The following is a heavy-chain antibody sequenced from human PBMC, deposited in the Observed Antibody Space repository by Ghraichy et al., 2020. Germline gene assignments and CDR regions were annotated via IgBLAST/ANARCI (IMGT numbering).Heavy chain of an antibody. Sequence: GGSLRLSCAASGFTFSSYWMSWVRQAPGKGLEWVANIKEDGSEKYYVDSVKGRFTISRDNAKNSLYLQMNSLRAEDTAEYYCERGSGSYADWGQGTLVTVSS. CDR1: GFTFSSYW. J-gene: IGHJ4*02. CDR3: ERGSGSYAD. V-gene: IGHV3-7*01. D-gene: IGHD1-26*01. CDR2: IKEDGSEK.